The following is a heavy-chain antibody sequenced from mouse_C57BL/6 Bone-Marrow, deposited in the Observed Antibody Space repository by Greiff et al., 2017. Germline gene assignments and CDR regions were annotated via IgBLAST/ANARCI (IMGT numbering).Heavy chain of an antibody. V-gene: IGHV1-80*01. J-gene: IGHJ3*01. CDR1: GYAFSSYW. CDR3: ARKAQATAY. CDR2: IYPGDGDT. Sequence: VQGVESGAELVKPGASVKISCKASGYAFSSYWMNWVKQRPGQGLEWLGQIYPGDGDTNSNGKFKGKATLTADKSSSTAYMQLSSLTSEDSAVYFCARKAQATAYWGQGTLVTVSA. D-gene: IGHD3-2*02.